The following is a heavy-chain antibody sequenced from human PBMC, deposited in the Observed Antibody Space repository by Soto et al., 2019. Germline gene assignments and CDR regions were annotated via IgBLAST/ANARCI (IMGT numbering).Heavy chain of an antibody. CDR1: GVTFSTYW. J-gene: IGHJ4*02. V-gene: IGHV3-74*01. CDR3: ARSTWQNDFDY. Sequence: EVQLVESGGGLVKPGGSLRLSCAASGVTFSTYWMHWVRQAPGTGLVWVSRINSDGSITNYADSVKGRFSIARDNAKNTLYLQMNSLRAEDTAVYYCARSTWQNDFDYWGQGTLVTVSS. CDR2: INSDGSIT.